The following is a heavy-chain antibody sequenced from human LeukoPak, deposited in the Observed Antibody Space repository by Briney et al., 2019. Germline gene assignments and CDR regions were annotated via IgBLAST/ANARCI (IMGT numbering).Heavy chain of an antibody. D-gene: IGHD3-10*01. CDR3: ARGDYYSSGTYYEDY. J-gene: IGHJ4*02. Sequence: SETLSLTCAVYGGPFSGYYWSWIRQPPGKGLEWIGEINHSGSTNYNVSLKSRVSISVDTSKSQFSLNLSSVTAADTAVYFCARGDYYSSGTYYEDYWGQGTLVTVSS. CDR2: INHSGST. V-gene: IGHV4-34*01. CDR1: GGPFSGYY.